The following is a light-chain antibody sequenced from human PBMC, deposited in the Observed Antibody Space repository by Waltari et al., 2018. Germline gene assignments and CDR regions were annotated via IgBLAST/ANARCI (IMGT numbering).Light chain of an antibody. CDR2: GAS. J-gene: IGKJ1*01. Sequence: EIVLTQSPGTLSLSPGESATLSCRTSQSVTRALAGYQQQPGQAPRLLIYGASNRATGLPDRFSGSGSGTDFSLTISSLEPEDFAVYYCQHYLRLPVTFGQGTKVEVK. V-gene: IGKV3-20*01. CDR1: QSVTRA. CDR3: QHYLRLPVT.